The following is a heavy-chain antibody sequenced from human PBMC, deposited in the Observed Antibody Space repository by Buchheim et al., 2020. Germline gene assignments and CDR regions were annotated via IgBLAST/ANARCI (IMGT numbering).Heavy chain of an antibody. CDR3: AKAPEGFYGGTQNYFDT. CDR1: GFSFSNFA. Sequence: EVQLVESGGGLVQPGGSLRLACAASGFSFSNFAMSWVRQAPGKGLEWVAGISGSGTLTFYADSVKGRFTISRDNSKNTLSLQMNSLRAEDTAVYYCAKAPEGFYGGTQNYFDTWGQG. D-gene: IGHD4-23*01. J-gene: IGHJ4*02. CDR2: ISGSGTLT. V-gene: IGHV3-23*04.